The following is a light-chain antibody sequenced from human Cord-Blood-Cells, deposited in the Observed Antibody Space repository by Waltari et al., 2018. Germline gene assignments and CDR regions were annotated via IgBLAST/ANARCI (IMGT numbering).Light chain of an antibody. CDR1: QSLLHSNGYNY. J-gene: IGKJ1*01. Sequence: DIVMTQSPLSLPVTPGEPASISCRSSQSLLHSNGYNYLDWYRQKPGQSPQLMIYLGSNRASGVPDRFSGSGSGTDFTMKISRVEAEDVGVYYCMQALQTPWTFGQGTKVESK. CDR3: MQALQTPWT. CDR2: LGS. V-gene: IGKV2-28*01.